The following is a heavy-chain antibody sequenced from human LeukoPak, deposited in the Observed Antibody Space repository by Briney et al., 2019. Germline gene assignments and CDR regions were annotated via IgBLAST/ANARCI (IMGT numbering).Heavy chain of an antibody. D-gene: IGHD3-3*01. CDR1: GFTFSSYA. CDR3: ARVGFLGGFYYYYMDV. Sequence: GGSLRLSCAASGFTFSSYAMSWVRQAPGKGLEGVSAISGSGGSTYYADSVKGRFTISRDNANTSLYRQMNSLRAEDTALYYCARVGFLGGFYYYYMDVWGKGTTVTVSS. V-gene: IGHV3-23*01. CDR2: ISGSGGST. J-gene: IGHJ6*03.